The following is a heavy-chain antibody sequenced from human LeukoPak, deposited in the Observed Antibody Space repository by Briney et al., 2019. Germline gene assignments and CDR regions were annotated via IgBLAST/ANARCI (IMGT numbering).Heavy chain of an antibody. CDR1: GGTFSSYT. CDR3: ARAPKGCDFWSGYYLCYFDY. V-gene: IGHV1-69*01. J-gene: IGHJ4*02. D-gene: IGHD3-3*01. Sequence: SVKVSCKASGGTFSSYTISWVRQAPGQGLEWMGGIIPIFGTANYAQKFQGRVTITADESTSTAYMELSSLRSEDTAVYYWARAPKGCDFWSGYYLCYFDYWGQGTLVTVSS. CDR2: IIPIFGTA.